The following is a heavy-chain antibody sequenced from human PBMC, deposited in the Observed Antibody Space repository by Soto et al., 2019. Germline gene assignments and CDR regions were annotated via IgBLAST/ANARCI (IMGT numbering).Heavy chain of an antibody. V-gene: IGHV4-39*01. J-gene: IGHJ4*02. CDR1: GGSISSSSYY. D-gene: IGHD1-26*01. CDR3: ARHDNYSGSPDY. Sequence: PSETLSLTCTVSGGSISSSSYYWGWIRQPPGKGLEWIGSIYYSGSTYYNPSLKSRVTISVDTSKNQFSLKLSSVTAADTAVYYCARHDNYSGSPDYWGRGTLVTVSS. CDR2: IYYSGST.